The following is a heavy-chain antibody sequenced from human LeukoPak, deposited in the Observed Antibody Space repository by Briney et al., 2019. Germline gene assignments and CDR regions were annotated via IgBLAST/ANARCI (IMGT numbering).Heavy chain of an antibody. CDR1: GFTYTDYS. Sequence: GGSLRLSCSASGFTYTDYSMSWVRQAPGKGLEWVSAISGSGGSTYYADSVKGRFTISRDNSKNTLYLQMNSLRAEDTAVYYCAKDQVTRDYAYFDYWGQGTLVTVSS. CDR2: ISGSGGST. D-gene: IGHD4-17*01. V-gene: IGHV3-23*01. CDR3: AKDQVTRDYAYFDY. J-gene: IGHJ4*02.